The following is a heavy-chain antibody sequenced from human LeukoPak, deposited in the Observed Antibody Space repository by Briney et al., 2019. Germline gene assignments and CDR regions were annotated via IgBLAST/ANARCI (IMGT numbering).Heavy chain of an antibody. J-gene: IGHJ4*02. D-gene: IGHD6-19*01. CDR2: INPSGGST. CDR1: GYTFTSYY. CDR3: ARGGRIAVATIHHFFDF. V-gene: IGHV1-46*01. Sequence: ASVKVSCKASGYTFTSYYMHWVRQVPGQGLEWMGIINPSGGSTIYAQKFQGRVTMTRDTSTSTVYMELSSLTSEDTAVYYCARGGRIAVATIHHFFDFWGQGTLVTVSS.